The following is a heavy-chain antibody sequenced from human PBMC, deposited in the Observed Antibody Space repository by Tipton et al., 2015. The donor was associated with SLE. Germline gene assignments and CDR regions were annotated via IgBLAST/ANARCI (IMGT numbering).Heavy chain of an antibody. V-gene: IGHV4-4*02. J-gene: IGHJ4*02. Sequence: TLSLTCTVFGASVSDNEWWTWVRQPPGKGLEWIGEIHHSGRINYNPSLRSRSVISVDKSKNQISLTMNSVTAADAAVYYCARDYEYSQNYWAWDYWGQGVLVTVSS. CDR2: IHHSGRI. CDR3: ARDYEYSQNYWAWDY. CDR1: GASVSDNEW. D-gene: IGHD5-12*01.